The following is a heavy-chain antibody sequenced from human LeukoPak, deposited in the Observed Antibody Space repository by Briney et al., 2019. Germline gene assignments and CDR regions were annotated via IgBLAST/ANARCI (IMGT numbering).Heavy chain of an antibody. CDR1: RFTFSSYW. CDR3: ARAPSSYYYMDV. CDR2: INADGSGM. V-gene: IGHV3-74*01. J-gene: IGHJ6*03. Sequence: PGGSLRLSCAASRFTFSSYWMHWVRQAPGKGLVWVSRINADGSGMTYADSVKGRFTISRDNAKNTLYLQMNSLRAEDTAVYYCARAPSSYYYMDVWGKGTTVTVSS.